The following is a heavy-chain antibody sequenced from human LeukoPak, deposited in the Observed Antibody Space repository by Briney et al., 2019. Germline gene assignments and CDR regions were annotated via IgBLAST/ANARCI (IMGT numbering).Heavy chain of an antibody. CDR3: ARAVSPFGRNYYYYYYMDV. Sequence: SETLSLTCTVSGYSISSGYYWGWIRQPPGKGLEWIGSIYHSGSTYYNPSLKSRVTISVDTSNNQFSLKLSSVTAADTAVYYCARAVSPFGRNYYYYYYMDVWGKGTTVTVSS. J-gene: IGHJ6*03. CDR1: GYSISSGYY. D-gene: IGHD3-10*01. CDR2: IYHSGST. V-gene: IGHV4-38-2*02.